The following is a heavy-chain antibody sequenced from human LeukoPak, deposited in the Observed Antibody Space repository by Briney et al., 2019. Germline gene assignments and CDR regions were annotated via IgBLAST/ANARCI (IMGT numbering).Heavy chain of an antibody. D-gene: IGHD3-10*01. J-gene: IGHJ4*02. CDR2: IVVGSGNT. Sequence: SVKVSCKASGFTFTSSAVQWVRQARGQRLEWIGWIVVGSGNTNYAQKFQERVTITRDMSTSTAYMELSSLRSEDTAVYYCAREVTMVRGVGYYFDYWGQGTLVTVSS. CDR1: GFTFTSSA. V-gene: IGHV1-58*01. CDR3: AREVTMVRGVGYYFDY.